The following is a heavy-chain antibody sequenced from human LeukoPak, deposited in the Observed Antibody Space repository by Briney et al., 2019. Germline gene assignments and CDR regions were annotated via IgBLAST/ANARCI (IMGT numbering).Heavy chain of an antibody. Sequence: ASETLSLTCSVSGDSVSRSDSYWDWIRQPPGKGLEWIGTIYYSGRTYYSPSLKSRVTMSVDPSNNQFSLNLRSVTAADTAVYYCASLRYDFWSGYYLGLDYWGQGTLVTVSS. J-gene: IGHJ4*02. CDR1: GDSVSRSDSY. CDR2: IYYSGRT. V-gene: IGHV4-39*07. D-gene: IGHD3-3*01. CDR3: ASLRYDFWSGYYLGLDY.